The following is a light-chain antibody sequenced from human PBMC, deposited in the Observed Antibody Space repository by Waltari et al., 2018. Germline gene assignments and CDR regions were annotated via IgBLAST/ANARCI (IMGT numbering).Light chain of an antibody. CDR2: QDN. V-gene: IGLV6-57*04. Sequence: NFMLTQPHSVSDSPGKTVTISCTRSSGSIAGNFVQWYQQRPGSAPTTVIYQDNQRPSGVPAGFSGSIDSSSNSASRTISGLKTEDEADYYCQSYDSSNYVFGGGTTLTVL. J-gene: IGLJ3*02. CDR1: SGSIAGNF. CDR3: QSYDSSNYV.